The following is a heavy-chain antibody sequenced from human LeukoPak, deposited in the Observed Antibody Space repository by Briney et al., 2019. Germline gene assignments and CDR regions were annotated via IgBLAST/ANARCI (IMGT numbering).Heavy chain of an antibody. J-gene: IGHJ5*02. CDR3: AKDPLASWSFNWFDP. D-gene: IGHD3-3*02. Sequence: GASLRLSCAASGFTFSSYAMSWVRQAPGKGLEWVSAISGSGGSTYYADSVKGRFTISRDNSKNTLYLQMNSLRAEDTAVYYCAKDPLASWSFNWFDPWGQGTLVTVSS. V-gene: IGHV3-23*01. CDR1: GFTFSSYA. CDR2: ISGSGGST.